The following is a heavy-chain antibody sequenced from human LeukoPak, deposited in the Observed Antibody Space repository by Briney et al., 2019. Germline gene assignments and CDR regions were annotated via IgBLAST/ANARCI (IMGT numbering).Heavy chain of an antibody. J-gene: IGHJ5*02. CDR3: ASEAYYYDSSGYHNWFDP. CDR1: GFTVSSNY. V-gene: IGHV3-66*01. Sequence: GGSLRLSCAASGFTVSSNYMSWVRQAPGKGLEWVSVIYSGGSTYYADSVKGRFTISRDNSKNTLYLQMNSLRAEDTAVYYRASEAYYYDSSGYHNWFDPWGQGTLVTVSS. CDR2: IYSGGST. D-gene: IGHD3-22*01.